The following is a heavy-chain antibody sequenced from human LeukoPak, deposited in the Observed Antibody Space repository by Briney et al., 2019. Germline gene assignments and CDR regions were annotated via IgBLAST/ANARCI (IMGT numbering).Heavy chain of an antibody. CDR3: ARFRAAAAPYDAFDM. Sequence: SETLSLTCTVSGGSISSYYCSWIRQPPGKGLEWIGYIYYSGSTNYNPSLKSRVTMSVDTSKKQFSLKVNSVTAAETAVYYCARFRAAAAPYDAFDMWGQGTMVTVSS. CDR2: IYYSGST. V-gene: IGHV4-59*01. D-gene: IGHD6-13*01. CDR1: GGSISSYY. J-gene: IGHJ3*02.